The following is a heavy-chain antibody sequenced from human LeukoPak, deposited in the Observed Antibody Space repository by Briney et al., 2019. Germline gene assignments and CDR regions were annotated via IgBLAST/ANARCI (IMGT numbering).Heavy chain of an antibody. Sequence: SETLSLTCNVSGHSYNTDSFWGWIRQPPGKGLEWIGRIHERGSAFYNPSLKSRVAISIDTSKNQFSLKVNSVIAADTAVYYCARAARPSNNWFDPWGQGTLVTVSS. CDR2: IHERGSA. D-gene: IGHD6-6*01. J-gene: IGHJ5*02. CDR1: GHSYNTDSF. V-gene: IGHV4-38-2*02. CDR3: ARAARPSNNWFDP.